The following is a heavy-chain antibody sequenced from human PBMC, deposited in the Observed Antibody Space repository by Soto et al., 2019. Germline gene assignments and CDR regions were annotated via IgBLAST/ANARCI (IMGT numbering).Heavy chain of an antibody. CDR1: GLIFSDYA. Sequence: VQLLESGGGLVQPGGSLRLSCAASGLIFSDYAMSWVRQAPGQGLEWVASVSGSGDMTYYADSVKGRFTISRDNSKNTVHLQMNSLRADDTTLYYCTKDKDRGGANYTPFDYWGQGTLATVSS. D-gene: IGHD3-10*01. J-gene: IGHJ4*02. CDR3: TKDKDRGGANYTPFDY. V-gene: IGHV3-23*01. CDR2: VSGSGDMT.